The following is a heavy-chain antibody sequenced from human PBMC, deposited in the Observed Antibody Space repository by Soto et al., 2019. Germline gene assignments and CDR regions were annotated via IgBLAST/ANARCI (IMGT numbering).Heavy chain of an antibody. CDR1: GYTFTSYA. CDR2: INAGNGNT. CDR3: ARGHFVLGVDDY. J-gene: IGHJ4*02. D-gene: IGHD3-3*01. Sequence: ASVKVSCKASGYTFTSYAMHWVRQAPGQRLEWMGWINAGNGNTKYSQKFQGRVTITRDTSASTAYMELSSLRSEDTAVYYCARGHFVLGVDDYWGQGTLVNVSS. V-gene: IGHV1-3*01.